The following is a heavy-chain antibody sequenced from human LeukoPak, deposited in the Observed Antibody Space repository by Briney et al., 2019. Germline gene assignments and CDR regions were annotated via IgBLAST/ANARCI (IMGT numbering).Heavy chain of an antibody. J-gene: IGHJ4*02. CDR2: ISGSGDST. CDR1: GFTFNNYG. Sequence: GGSLRLSCSASGFTFNNYGMSWVRQAPGKGLEWVSSISGSGDSTYYADSVKGRFTISRDNSKNTLYLQMNSLRVEDTAVYYCARERKIAAGIDYWGQGTLVTVSS. V-gene: IGHV3-23*01. D-gene: IGHD6-13*01. CDR3: ARERKIAAGIDY.